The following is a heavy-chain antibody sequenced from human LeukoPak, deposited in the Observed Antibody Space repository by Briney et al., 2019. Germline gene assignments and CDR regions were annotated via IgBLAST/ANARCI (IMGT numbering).Heavy chain of an antibody. J-gene: IGHJ6*03. D-gene: IGHD3-22*01. CDR2: ITSSSSYI. Sequence: GGSLRLSCAASGFTFSSYSMSWVRQAPGKGLEWVSSITSSSSYIYYADAVKGRFTISRDNAKNSLYLQMNSLRVEDTAVYYCARDPTYYYDSSGQGGSSYNYMDVWGKGTTVTVSS. V-gene: IGHV3-21*06. CDR1: GFTFSSYS. CDR3: ARDPTYYYDSSGQGGSSYNYMDV.